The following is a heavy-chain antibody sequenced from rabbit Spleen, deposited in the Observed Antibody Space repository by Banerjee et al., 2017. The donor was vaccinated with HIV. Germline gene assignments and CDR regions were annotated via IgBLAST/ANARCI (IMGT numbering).Heavy chain of an antibody. CDR1: GFSFSNNYY. CDR2: IGAGSSGRT. J-gene: IGHJ3*01. CDR3: ARDGHVRGDYTWDL. V-gene: IGHV1S45*01. D-gene: IGHD1-1*01. Sequence: QEQLVESGGGLVQPEGSLALTCTASGFSFSNNYYISWVRQAPGKGLEWIACIGAGSSGRTYYASWAKGRFTVSRASSTTVTLQVTSLTAADTATYFCARDGHVRGDYTWDLWGQGTLVTVS.